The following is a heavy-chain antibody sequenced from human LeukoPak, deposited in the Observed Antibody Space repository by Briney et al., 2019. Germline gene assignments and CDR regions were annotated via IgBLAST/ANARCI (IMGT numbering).Heavy chain of an antibody. J-gene: IGHJ3*02. CDR2: ISGYNGNT. CDR1: GYSFTSYG. V-gene: IGHV1-18*01. D-gene: IGHD6-6*01. CDR3: ARGLDLKDAFSI. Sequence: GASVKVSCKASGYSFTSYGITWVRQAPGQGLEWMGWISGYNGNTNYAQKLLGRVTLTTDTSTSTAYMELRSLRSDDTAVYYCARGLDLKDAFSIWGQGTMVTVSS.